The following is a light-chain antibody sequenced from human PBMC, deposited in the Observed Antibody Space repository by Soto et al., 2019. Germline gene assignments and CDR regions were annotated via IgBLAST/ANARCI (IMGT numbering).Light chain of an antibody. Sequence: SELTQPASVSGSPRQSITISCTGASSDFGGYTYVSWYQQHPGKAPKLMIYEVNNRPSGVSNRFSGSKSGNTASLTISGLQAEDEADYYCSSYTSSSTLYVFGTGTKGTV. J-gene: IGLJ1*01. CDR2: EVN. CDR1: SSDFGGYTY. V-gene: IGLV2-14*01. CDR3: SSYTSSSTLYV.